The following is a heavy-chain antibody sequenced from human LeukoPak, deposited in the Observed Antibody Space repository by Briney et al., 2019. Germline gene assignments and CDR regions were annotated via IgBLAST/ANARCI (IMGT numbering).Heavy chain of an antibody. Sequence: PGGSLRLSCAASGFTFSIYSMNWVRQAPGKGLEWVSCISSSGSDIYYADSVKGRFTVSRDNGKNSLYLQMNSLRADDTAVYYCASLHDIVVIPDATIDYWGQGTLVTVAS. CDR1: GFTFSIYS. D-gene: IGHD2-2*01. J-gene: IGHJ4*02. CDR3: ASLHDIVVIPDATIDY. V-gene: IGHV3-21*01. CDR2: ISSSGSDI.